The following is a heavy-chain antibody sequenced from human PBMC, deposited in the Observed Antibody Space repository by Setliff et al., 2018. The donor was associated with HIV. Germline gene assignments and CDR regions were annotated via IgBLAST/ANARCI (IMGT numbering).Heavy chain of an antibody. D-gene: IGHD3-22*01. CDR3: ARYRYYYDSSGYGRWFDP. J-gene: IGHJ5*02. CDR1: GGSISSSSYY. Sequence: SETLSLTCTVSGGSISSSSYYWGWIRQPPGKGLEWIGNIYYSGNTYYNPSLKSRVTISVDTSENQFSLRLNSVTAADTAVYYCARYRYYYDSSGYGRWFDPWGQGTLVTVSS. CDR2: IYYSGNT. V-gene: IGHV4-39*01.